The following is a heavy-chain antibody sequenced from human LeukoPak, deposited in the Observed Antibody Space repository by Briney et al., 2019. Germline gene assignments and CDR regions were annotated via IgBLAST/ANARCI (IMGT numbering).Heavy chain of an antibody. CDR3: AREAPLGYCGSTSCYPVGWFDP. V-gene: IGHV1-2*02. CDR1: GYTFTSYG. CDR2: INPNSGGT. J-gene: IGHJ5*02. Sequence: ASVKVSCKASGYTFTSYGISWVRQAPGQGLEWMGWINPNSGGTNYAQKFQGRVTMTRDTSISTAYMELSRLRSDDTAVYYCAREAPLGYCGSTSCYPVGWFDPWGQGTLVTVSS. D-gene: IGHD2-2*01.